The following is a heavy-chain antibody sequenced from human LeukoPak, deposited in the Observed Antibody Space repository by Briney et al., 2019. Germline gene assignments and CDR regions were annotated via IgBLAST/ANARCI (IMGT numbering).Heavy chain of an antibody. J-gene: IGHJ4*02. CDR1: GYTFTSYY. CDR2: INPSGGST. V-gene: IGHV1-46*01. D-gene: IGHD3-22*01. Sequence: ASVKVSCKAFGYTFTSYYMHWVRQAPGQGLEWMGIINPSGGSTSYAQKFQGRVTMTRDMSTSTVYIELSSLRSEDTAVYYCARDTQDSSGYYIFDYWGQGTLVTVSS. CDR3: ARDTQDSSGYYIFDY.